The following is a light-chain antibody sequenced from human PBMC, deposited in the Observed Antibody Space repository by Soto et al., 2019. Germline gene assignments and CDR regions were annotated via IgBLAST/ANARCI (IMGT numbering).Light chain of an antibody. J-gene: IGKJ2*01. V-gene: IGKV4-1*01. CDR3: HQYYRTPPT. CDR1: QSVLYSSNNKNY. Sequence: DIVMTQSPDSLAVSLGERATINCKSSQSVLYSSNNKNYLAWYQQKPGQPPKLLIYWASTRESGVPDRFSGTRSISHFTPTTTTLPAEDFALYHCHQYYRTPPTFDQATKLAIK. CDR2: WAS.